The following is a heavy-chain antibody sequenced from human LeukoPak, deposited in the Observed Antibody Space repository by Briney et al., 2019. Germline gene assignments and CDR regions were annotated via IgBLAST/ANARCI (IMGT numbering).Heavy chain of an antibody. D-gene: IGHD6-13*01. CDR3: ARFNGGSSWFFDY. CDR1: GGSISSSSYY. Sequence: SETLSLTCTVSGGSISSSSYYWGWIRQPPGKGLEWIGSIYYSGSTYYNPSLKSRVTMSVDTSKNQFSLKLSSVTAADTAVYYCARFNGGSSWFFDYWGQGTLVTVSS. V-gene: IGHV4-39*07. CDR2: IYYSGST. J-gene: IGHJ4*02.